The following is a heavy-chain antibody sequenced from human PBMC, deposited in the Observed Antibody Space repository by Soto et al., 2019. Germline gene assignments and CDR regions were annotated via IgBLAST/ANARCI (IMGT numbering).Heavy chain of an antibody. CDR1: GFTFSSYG. CDR2: ISYDGSNK. J-gene: IGHJ6*02. V-gene: IGHV3-30*18. D-gene: IGHD3-22*01. Sequence: PGGSLRLSCAASGFTFSSYGMHWVRQAPGKGLEWVAVISYDGSNKYYADSVKGRFTISRDNSKNTLYLQMNSLRAEDTAVYYCAKVGYYYYGMDVWGQGTTVTVSS. CDR3: AKVGYYYYGMDV.